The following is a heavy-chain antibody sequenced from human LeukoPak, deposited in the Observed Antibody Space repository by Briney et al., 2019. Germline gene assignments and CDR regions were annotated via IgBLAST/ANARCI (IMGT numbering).Heavy chain of an antibody. CDR2: IYYSGST. V-gene: IGHV4-39*01. Sequence: SETLSLTCTVSGGSISSSSYYWGWIRQPPGKGLEWIGSIYYSGSTYYNPSLKSRVTISVDTSKNQFSLKLSSVTAADTAVYYCARLHYDYVWGSYRYLAYFDYWGRGTLVTVSS. CDR3: ARLHYDYVWGSYRYLAYFDY. J-gene: IGHJ4*02. CDR1: GGSISSSSYY. D-gene: IGHD3-16*02.